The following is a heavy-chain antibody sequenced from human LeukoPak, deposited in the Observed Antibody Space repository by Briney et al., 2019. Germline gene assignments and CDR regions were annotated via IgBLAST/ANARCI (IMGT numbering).Heavy chain of an antibody. J-gene: IGHJ6*02. D-gene: IGHD6-19*01. CDR2: INHSGST. CDR1: GGSFSGYY. CDR3: ARDAAQYSSGWYASSYYYGMDV. V-gene: IGHV4-34*01. Sequence: SETLSLTCAVYGGSFSGYYWSWIRQPPGKGLEWIGEINHSGSTNYNPSLKSRVTISVDTSKNQFSLKLSSVTAADTAVYYCARDAAQYSSGWYASSYYYGMDVWGQGTTVTVSS.